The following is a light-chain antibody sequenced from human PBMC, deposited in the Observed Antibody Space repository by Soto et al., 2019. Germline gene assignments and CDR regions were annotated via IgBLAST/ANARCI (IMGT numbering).Light chain of an antibody. CDR1: QSVSSN. Sequence: EIVMPQSPATLSVSPGERATLSCRASQSVSSNLAWFQQKPGQAPRLLIYGVSTRATGVPARFTGSGSGTEFTLTISSLQSEDFAVYYCQQYDDWPPFTFGPGTTVDIK. CDR2: GVS. J-gene: IGKJ3*01. V-gene: IGKV3-15*01. CDR3: QQYDDWPPFT.